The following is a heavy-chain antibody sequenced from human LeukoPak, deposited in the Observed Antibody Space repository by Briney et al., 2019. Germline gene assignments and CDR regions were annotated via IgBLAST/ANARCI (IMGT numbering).Heavy chain of an antibody. CDR1: GGSISAYY. D-gene: IGHD6-6*01. CDR2: VHYSGTT. V-gene: IGHV4-59*01. Sequence: SETLSLTCTVSGGSISAYYWSWIRQPPGKGLEWIGYVHYSGTTNYYPSLKSRVTIVLDTSKNQFSLKLNSVTAADTAVYYCARFGTSSSRFFDQWGQGTLVTVSS. J-gene: IGHJ4*02. CDR3: ARFGTSSSRFFDQ.